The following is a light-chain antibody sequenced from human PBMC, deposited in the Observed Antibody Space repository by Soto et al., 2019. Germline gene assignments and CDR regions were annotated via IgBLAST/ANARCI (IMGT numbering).Light chain of an antibody. J-gene: IGKJ2*01. CDR1: QTLLYSANNKNY. CDR2: WVS. Sequence: DIVMTQSPDSLAVSLGERATINCKSSQTLLYSANNKNYLVWYQQKPGQPPKLLISWVSTRESGVPDRFSGSGSGTDFTLTISSLQAEDVAVYYCQQYYTTPYTFGQGTKLEIK. V-gene: IGKV4-1*01. CDR3: QQYYTTPYT.